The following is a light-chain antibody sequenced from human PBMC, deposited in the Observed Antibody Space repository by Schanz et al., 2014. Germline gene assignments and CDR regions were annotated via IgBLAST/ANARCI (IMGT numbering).Light chain of an antibody. CDR1: QTVSNN. CDR3: QQYGVSPLT. Sequence: EIVMTQSPATLSVSPGERGTLSCRASQTVSNNLAWYQQKPGQTPRLLIYGASTRATGIPAKFSGSGSGTDFTLTISSLEPEDFAVYYCQQYGVSPLTFGGGTKVEIQ. V-gene: IGKV3-15*01. CDR2: GAS. J-gene: IGKJ4*01.